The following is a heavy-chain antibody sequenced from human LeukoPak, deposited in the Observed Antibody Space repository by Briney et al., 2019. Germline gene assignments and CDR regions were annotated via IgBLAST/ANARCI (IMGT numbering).Heavy chain of an antibody. CDR3: VKSAGKDGYRDVFDI. CDR1: PFTFSSYS. Sequence: GGSLRLSCTASPFTFSSYSLNWVRQAPGKGLEWVSSISTSSRYIYYADSVKGLFTISRDISKNTLYLQMNSLRAEDTAVYHCVKSAGKDGYRDVFDIWGQGTVVTVSS. D-gene: IGHD5-24*01. V-gene: IGHV3-21*04. CDR2: ISTSSRYI. J-gene: IGHJ3*02.